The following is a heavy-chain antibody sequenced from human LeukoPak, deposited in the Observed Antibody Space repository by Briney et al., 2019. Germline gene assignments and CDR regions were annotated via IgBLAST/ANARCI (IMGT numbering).Heavy chain of an antibody. CDR3: ARDHDIYYYYDSSGYGGYFDY. J-gene: IGHJ4*02. D-gene: IGHD3-22*01. CDR1: GFTFSSYA. CDR2: ISYDGSNK. Sequence: PGRSLRLSCAASGFTFSSYAMHWVRQAPGKGLEWVAVISYDGSNKYYADSVKGRFTISRDNSKNTLYLQMNSLRAEDTAVYYCARDHDIYYYYDSSGYGGYFDYWGQGTLVTVSS. V-gene: IGHV3-30-3*01.